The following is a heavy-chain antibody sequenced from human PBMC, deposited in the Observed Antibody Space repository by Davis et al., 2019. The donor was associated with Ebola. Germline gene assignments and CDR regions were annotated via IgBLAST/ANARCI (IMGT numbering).Heavy chain of an antibody. CDR3: ARGPTGHIDY. Sequence: ASVKVSCKASGYTFTNYDMNWVRQAPGQGLEWMGWVNTNTARYAQGFTGRFVSSMDTPVSTAYLQINSLEADDTSVYYCARGPTGHIDYWGQGTLVTVSS. D-gene: IGHD3-9*01. CDR2: VNTNTA. CDR1: GYTFTNYD. J-gene: IGHJ4*02. V-gene: IGHV7-4-1*02.